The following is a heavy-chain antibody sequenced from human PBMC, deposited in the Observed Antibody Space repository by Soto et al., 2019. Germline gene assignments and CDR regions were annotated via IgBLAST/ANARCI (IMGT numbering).Heavy chain of an antibody. CDR2: INPNSGGT. V-gene: IGHV1-2*04. CDR3: ARDGGLYSSSDLYYNVMDV. D-gene: IGHD6-6*01. CDR1: GYTFTGHY. Sequence: ASVKVSCKASGYTFTGHYMHWVRQAPGQGIEWMGWINPNSGGTNYAQKFQAWVTMTRDTSISTAYMEMSRLRSDDTAVYYCARDGGLYSSSDLYYNVMDVSGEGTTVTLSS. J-gene: IGHJ6*04.